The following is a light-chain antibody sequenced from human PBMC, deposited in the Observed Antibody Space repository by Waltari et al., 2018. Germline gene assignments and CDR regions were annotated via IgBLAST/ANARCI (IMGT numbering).Light chain of an antibody. CDR3: ATWDDSLNWV. CDR1: YPNIGRRA. Sequence: QSALTQPPSVSGTPGQRVTISCSGSYPNIGRRAVTWYQQPPGTAPKLLIYGNDHRPSGVPDRFSGSKSGTSASLAISGLQSEDEADYYCATWDDSLNWVFGGGTKLTVL. V-gene: IGLV1-44*01. CDR2: GND. J-gene: IGLJ3*02.